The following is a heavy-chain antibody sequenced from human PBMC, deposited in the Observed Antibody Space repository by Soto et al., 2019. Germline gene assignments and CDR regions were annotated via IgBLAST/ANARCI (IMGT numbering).Heavy chain of an antibody. V-gene: IGHV1-46*01. Sequence: GASVKVSCKASGYTFTSYYMHWVRQAPGQGLEWMGITNPSGGSTSYAQKFQGRVTMTRDTSTSTVYMELSSLRSEDTAVYYCARLYYYDSSGPSLDYWGQGTLVTVSS. CDR2: TNPSGGST. J-gene: IGHJ4*02. CDR1: GYTFTSYY. D-gene: IGHD3-22*01. CDR3: ARLYYYDSSGPSLDY.